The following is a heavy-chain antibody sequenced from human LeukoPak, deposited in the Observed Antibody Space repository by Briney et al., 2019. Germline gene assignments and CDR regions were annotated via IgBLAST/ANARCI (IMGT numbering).Heavy chain of an antibody. Sequence: GGSLRLSCAASGFIFSSYWMSWVRQAPGKWLEWVANIKEDGSEKYYVDSVKGRFTISRDNAKNSLYLQTNSLRAEDTAVYYCARRALRYCSSTSCPAQYYGVDVWGKGTTVTVSS. J-gene: IGHJ6*04. V-gene: IGHV3-7*03. CDR1: GFIFSSYW. CDR3: ARRALRYCSSTSCPAQYYGVDV. CDR2: IKEDGSEK. D-gene: IGHD2-2*01.